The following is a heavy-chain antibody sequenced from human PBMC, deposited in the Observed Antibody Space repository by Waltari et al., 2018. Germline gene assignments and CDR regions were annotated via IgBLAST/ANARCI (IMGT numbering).Heavy chain of an antibody. CDR3: ARGIINVAGNFDY. Sequence: QVQLVESGGGVVQPGRSLRLSCSASGFPFSSYAMRWVRRAPGKGLEWVAVISYDGSNKYYADSVKGRFTISRDNSKNTLYLQMNSLRAEDTAVYYCARGIINVAGNFDYWGQGTLVTVSS. CDR2: ISYDGSNK. V-gene: IGHV3-30-3*01. CDR1: GFPFSSYA. D-gene: IGHD6-19*01. J-gene: IGHJ4*02.